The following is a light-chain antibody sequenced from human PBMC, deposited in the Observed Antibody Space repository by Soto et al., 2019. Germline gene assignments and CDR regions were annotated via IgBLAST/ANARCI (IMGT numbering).Light chain of an antibody. CDR2: EVT. CDR1: SSDVGGYNY. CDR3: SSYAGSDNLA. V-gene: IGLV2-8*01. J-gene: IGLJ2*01. Sequence: QSALTQPPSASGSPGQSVTISCTGTSSDVGGYNYVSWYQQHPGKDPKLIIYEVTKRPSGVPDRFSGSKSGNTSSLTVSGLHTDDEADYYFSSYAGSDNLAFGGGTKLTVL.